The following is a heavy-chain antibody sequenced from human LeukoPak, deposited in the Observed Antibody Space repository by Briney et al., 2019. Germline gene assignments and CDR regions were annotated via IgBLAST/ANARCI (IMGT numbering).Heavy chain of an antibody. V-gene: IGHV3-7*01. Sequence: GGSLRLSCAASGFTFSNYWMVWVRQAPGKGLEWVANIKPDGSEEYYADSVKGRFTISRDNAKNTLYLQMNSLRVEDTAIYYCAKMTAPAYWGQGTLVTVSS. CDR1: GFTFSNYW. D-gene: IGHD5-18*01. CDR2: IKPDGSEE. CDR3: AKMTAPAY. J-gene: IGHJ4*02.